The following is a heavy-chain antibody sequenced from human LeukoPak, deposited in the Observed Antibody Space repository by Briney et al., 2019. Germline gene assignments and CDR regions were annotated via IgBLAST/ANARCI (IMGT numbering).Heavy chain of an antibody. J-gene: IGHJ3*02. CDR1: GYTFTGYY. CDR2: INPNSGGT. D-gene: IGHD5-12*01. Sequence: ASVKVSCKASGYTFTGYYMHWVRQAPGQGLEWMGWINPNSGGTNFAQNFKGRVTMTRDTSISTAYMELNSLTSDDTAVYYCARDLPKTGYVGAVDIWGQGTMVTVSS. V-gene: IGHV1-2*02. CDR3: ARDLPKTGYVGAVDI.